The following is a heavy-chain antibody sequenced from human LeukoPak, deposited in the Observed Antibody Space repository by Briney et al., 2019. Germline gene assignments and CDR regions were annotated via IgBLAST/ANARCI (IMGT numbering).Heavy chain of an antibody. CDR3: ATYHDILSGYTFDY. Sequence: PSETLSLTCTASGGSISRSNWWSWVRQPPGKGLEWIGEIHDTGSTNYNPPLKSRVTMSLDKSKNQFSLNLNSVTAADTAVYYCATYHDILSGYTFDYWGQGTLVAVSS. D-gene: IGHD3-9*01. CDR1: GGSISRSNW. J-gene: IGHJ4*02. CDR2: IHDTGST. V-gene: IGHV4-4*02.